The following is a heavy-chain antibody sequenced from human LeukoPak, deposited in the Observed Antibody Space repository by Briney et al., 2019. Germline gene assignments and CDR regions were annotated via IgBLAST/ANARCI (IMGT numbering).Heavy chain of an antibody. CDR3: ARDKVANDY. J-gene: IGHJ4*02. CDR1: GFTFSSYA. Sequence: GSLRLSCAASGFTFSSYAMSWIRQPAGKGLEWIGRIYSSGSTTYNPSLKSRVTMSVDTSKSQFSLRLTSVTAADTAVYYCARDKVANDYWGQGTLVTVAS. CDR2: IYSSGST. D-gene: IGHD5-12*01. V-gene: IGHV4-4*07.